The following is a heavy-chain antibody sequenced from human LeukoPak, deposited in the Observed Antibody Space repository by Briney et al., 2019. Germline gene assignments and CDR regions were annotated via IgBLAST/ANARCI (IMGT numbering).Heavy chain of an antibody. V-gene: IGHV3-15*01. CDR1: GFTFSNAW. Sequence: PGGSLRLSCAASGFTFSNAWMSWVRQAPGKGLEWVGRIKSKTDGGTTDYAAPVKGRFTISRDDSKNTLYLQMNSLRSEDTAVYYCARDLGLTANSLGHIVVVTGRGYFDYWGQGTLVTVSS. CDR2: IKSKTDGGTT. CDR3: ARDLGLTANSLGHIVVVTGRGYFDY. J-gene: IGHJ4*02. D-gene: IGHD2-21*02.